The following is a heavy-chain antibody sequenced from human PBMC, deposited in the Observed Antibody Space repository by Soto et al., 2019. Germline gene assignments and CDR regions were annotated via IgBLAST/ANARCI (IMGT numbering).Heavy chain of an antibody. CDR2: IYYSGST. J-gene: IGHJ6*02. CDR1: GGSISSSSYY. Sequence: PSETLSLTCTVSGGSISSSSYYWGWIRQPPGKGLEWIGSIYYSGSTYYNPSLKSRVIISVDTSKNQFSLKLSSVTAADTAVYYCARLGSSGWFGMDVWGQGTTVT. D-gene: IGHD6-19*01. V-gene: IGHV4-39*01. CDR3: ARLGSSGWFGMDV.